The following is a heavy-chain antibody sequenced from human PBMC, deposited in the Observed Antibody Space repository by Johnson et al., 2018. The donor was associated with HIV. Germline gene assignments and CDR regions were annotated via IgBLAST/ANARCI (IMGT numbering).Heavy chain of an antibody. CDR3: AKQLAGHDAFDI. CDR2: ISGSGGST. V-gene: IGHV3-23*04. D-gene: IGHD6-6*01. CDR1: GFTFSSYA. Sequence: VQLVESGGGLVQPGGSLRLSCAASGFTFSSYAMSWVRPAPGTGLAWVSDISGSGGSTSYAGSVKGRFTISSNNSKNTLYLQMNSLRAEDTAGSDWAKQLAGHDAFDIWGQGTMVTVSS. J-gene: IGHJ3*02.